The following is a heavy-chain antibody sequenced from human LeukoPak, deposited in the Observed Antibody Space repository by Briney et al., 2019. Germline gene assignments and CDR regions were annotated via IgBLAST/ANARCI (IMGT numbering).Heavy chain of an antibody. D-gene: IGHD3-22*01. CDR1: GYTLTELS. J-gene: IGHJ3*02. CDR3: ARGLDSSGYSMLRDAFDI. Sequence: GASVKVSCKVSGYTLTELSMHWVRQAPGKGLEWMGGFDPEDGETIYAQKFQGRVTMTEDTSTDTAYMELSRLRSDDTAVYYCARGLDSSGYSMLRDAFDIWGQGTMVTVSS. V-gene: IGHV1-24*01. CDR2: FDPEDGET.